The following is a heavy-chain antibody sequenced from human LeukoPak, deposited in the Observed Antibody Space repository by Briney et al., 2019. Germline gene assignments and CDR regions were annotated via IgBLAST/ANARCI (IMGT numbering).Heavy chain of an antibody. CDR3: AKGSWGITAIYYGSGSYFGFDP. V-gene: IGHV3-23*01. Sequence: PGGSLRLSCAASGFTFSSYAMSWVRQAPGKGLEWVSAISGSGGSTYYADSVKGRFTISRDNSKNTLYLQMNSLRAEDTAVYYCAKGSWGITAIYYGSGSYFGFDPWGQGTLVTVSS. CDR2: ISGSGGST. J-gene: IGHJ5*02. CDR1: GFTFSSYA. D-gene: IGHD3-10*01.